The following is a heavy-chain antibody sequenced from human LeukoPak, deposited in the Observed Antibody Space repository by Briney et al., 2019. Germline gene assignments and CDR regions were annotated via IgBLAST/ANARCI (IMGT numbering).Heavy chain of an antibody. Sequence: GGTLRLSCAASGFTFSDYGMSWVRQSPGKGLEWVSTIGGRGGSTYYADSVKGRFTISRDNSKNTLYPQMNSLRAEDTAVYYCAKQGRDWLRDYYSYMDVWGEGTTVT. V-gene: IGHV3-23*01. CDR1: GFTFSDYG. D-gene: IGHD3-9*01. CDR3: AKQGRDWLRDYYSYMDV. J-gene: IGHJ6*03. CDR2: IGGRGGST.